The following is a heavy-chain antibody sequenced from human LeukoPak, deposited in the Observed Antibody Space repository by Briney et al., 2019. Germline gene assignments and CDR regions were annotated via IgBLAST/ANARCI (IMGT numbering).Heavy chain of an antibody. CDR3: ARDVVLFDFWSGYFFSFGYYMDV. CDR1: GFTFSSYW. D-gene: IGHD3-3*01. CDR2: IKKDGSEK. Sequence: GGSLRLSCAASGFTFSSYWMSWVRQAPGKGLEWVANIKKDGSEKYYVDSVKGRFTISRDNAKTSLYLQMNSLRTEDTAVYYCARDVVLFDFWSGYFFSFGYYMDVWGKGTTVTVSS. J-gene: IGHJ6*03. V-gene: IGHV3-7*01.